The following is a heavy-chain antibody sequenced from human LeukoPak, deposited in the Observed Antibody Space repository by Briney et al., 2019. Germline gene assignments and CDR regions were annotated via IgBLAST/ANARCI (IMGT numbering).Heavy chain of an antibody. CDR2: IYYSGST. D-gene: IGHD3-22*01. Sequence: PSETLSLTCTVSGGSISSSSYYWGWIRQPPGKGLEWIGSIYYSGSTYYNPSLKSRVTISVDTSKNQFSLKLSSVTAADTAVYYCARGGLWYYDSSGYYGYWGQGTLVTVSS. J-gene: IGHJ4*02. CDR1: GGSISSSSYY. CDR3: ARGGLWYYDSSGYYGY. V-gene: IGHV4-39*01.